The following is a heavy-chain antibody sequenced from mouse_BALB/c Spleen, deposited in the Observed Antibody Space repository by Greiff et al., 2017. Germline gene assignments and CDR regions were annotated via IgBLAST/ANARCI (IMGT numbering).Heavy chain of an antibody. CDR1: GFNIKDTY. D-gene: IGHD1-1*01. CDR2: IDPANGNT. CDR3: ARSPFYGSSYDWYFDV. Sequence: VQLQQSGAELVKPGASVKLSCTASGFNIKDTYMHWVKQRPEQGLEWIGRIDPANGNTKYDPKFQGKATITADTSSNTAYLQLSSLTSEDTAVYYCARSPFYGSSYDWYFDVWGAGTTVTVSS. V-gene: IGHV14-3*02. J-gene: IGHJ1*01.